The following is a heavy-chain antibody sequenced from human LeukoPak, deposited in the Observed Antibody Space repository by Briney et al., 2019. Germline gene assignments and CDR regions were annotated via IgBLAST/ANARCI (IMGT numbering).Heavy chain of an antibody. CDR3: ARDHDSSGSFVSVN. J-gene: IGHJ4*02. D-gene: IGHD6-19*01. V-gene: IGHV4-4*07. Sequence: SETLSLTCTVSGGPISSYYWSWIRQPAAKALEWIGRLYPSGSTSYNPSLESRVTISVDKSKNQVSLRLTSVTAADTAVYYCARDHDSSGSFVSVNWGQGTLVAVSS. CDR1: GGPISSYY. CDR2: LYPSGST.